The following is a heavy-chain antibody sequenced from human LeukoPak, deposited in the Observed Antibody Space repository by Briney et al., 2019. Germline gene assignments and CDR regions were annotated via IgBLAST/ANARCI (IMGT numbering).Heavy chain of an antibody. CDR3: ARVVAYCGGDCYHGPLPYFDY. D-gene: IGHD2-21*01. J-gene: IGHJ4*02. CDR1: GYTFTGYY. CDR2: INPNSGGT. Sequence: ASVKVSCKASGYTFTGYYMHWVRQAPGQGLEWMGWINPNSGGTNYAQKFQGRVTMTRDTSISTAYMELSRLRSDDTAVYYCARVVAYCGGDCYHGPLPYFDYWGQGTLVTVSS. V-gene: IGHV1-2*02.